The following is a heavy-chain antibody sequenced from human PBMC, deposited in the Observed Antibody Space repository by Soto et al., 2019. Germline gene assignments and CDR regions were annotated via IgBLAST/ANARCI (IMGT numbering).Heavy chain of an antibody. CDR3: ARGRYGDY. Sequence: QVHLVQSGAEVKKPGASVKVSCKGSGYAFTTYGITWVRQAPGQGLEWMGWISAHSGTTNYAQKLQGRVTVTRDTSTSTAYMELRSLRSDDTAVYYCARGRYGDYWGQGALVNVSS. J-gene: IGHJ4*02. CDR1: GYAFTTYG. V-gene: IGHV1-18*01. CDR2: ISAHSGTT. D-gene: IGHD1-1*01.